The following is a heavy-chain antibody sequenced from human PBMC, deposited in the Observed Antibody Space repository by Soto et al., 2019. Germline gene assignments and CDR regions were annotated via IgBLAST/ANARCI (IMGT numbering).Heavy chain of an antibody. V-gene: IGHV4-34*01. CDR1: GGSFSANY. CDR2: INHRGST. CDR3: ASARFDY. J-gene: IGHJ4*02. Sequence: SETLSLTCAVYGGSFSANYWTWIRQPPGKGLEWIGEINHRGSTNYCPSLKNRVTISVDTSNNHFSLRLTSVTAADTAVYYCASARFDYWGRGILVTVSS.